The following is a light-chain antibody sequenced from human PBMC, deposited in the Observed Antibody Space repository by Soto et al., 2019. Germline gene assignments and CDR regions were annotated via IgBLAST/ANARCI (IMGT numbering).Light chain of an antibody. V-gene: IGKV3-15*01. CDR3: QQYNNCLRT. Sequence: EIVMTQSPATLSVSPGERATLSCRASQSVSSNLAWYQQKPGQAPRLLIYGASTRATGIPARFSGSGSGTEFTLTISSLQSEDFAVYYCQQYNNCLRTFVQGTKVEIK. J-gene: IGKJ1*01. CDR2: GAS. CDR1: QSVSSN.